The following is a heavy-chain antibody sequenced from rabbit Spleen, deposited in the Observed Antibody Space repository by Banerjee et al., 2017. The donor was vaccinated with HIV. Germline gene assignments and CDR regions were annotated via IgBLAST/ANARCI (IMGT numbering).Heavy chain of an antibody. CDR2: IDVGEGST. J-gene: IGHJ4*01. CDR3: ARSQYATTSAYYL. D-gene: IGHD1-1*01. Sequence: QEQLVESGGGLVKPEGSLTLTCKASGFSFSSNAMCWVRQAPGKGLEWIGIIDVGEGSTDYASWVNGRFTISSDNAQNTVDLQMSGLTAADTATYFCARSQYATTSAYYLWGQGTLVTVS. CDR1: GFSFSSNA. V-gene: IGHV1S47*01.